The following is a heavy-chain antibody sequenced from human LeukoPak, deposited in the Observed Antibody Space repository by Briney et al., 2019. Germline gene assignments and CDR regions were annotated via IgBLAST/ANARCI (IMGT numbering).Heavy chain of an antibody. D-gene: IGHD3-9*01. V-gene: IGHV1-2*02. Sequence: ASVKVSCKASGYTFTGYYMHWVRQAPGQGLEWMGWINPNSGGTNYAQKFQGRVTMTRDTSISTAYMELSRLRSDDTAVYYCARGWSGYDILTGYYYYYGMDVWGQGTTVTVSS. CDR3: ARGWSGYDILTGYYYYYGMDV. CDR1: GYTFTGYY. CDR2: INPNSGGT. J-gene: IGHJ6*02.